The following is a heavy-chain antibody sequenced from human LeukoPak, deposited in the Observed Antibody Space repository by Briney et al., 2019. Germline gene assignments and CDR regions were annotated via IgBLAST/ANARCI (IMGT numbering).Heavy chain of an antibody. CDR2: IYYSGST. V-gene: IGHV4-30-4*01. Sequence: SQTLSLTCTVSGGSISSGDYYWSWIRQPPGKGLEWIGYIYYSGSTYYNPSLKGRVTISVDTSKNQFSLKLSSVTAADTAVYHCARHLKVGSATQDAFDIWGQGTMVTVSS. CDR1: GGSISSGDYY. D-gene: IGHD5-12*01. CDR3: ARHLKVGSATQDAFDI. J-gene: IGHJ3*02.